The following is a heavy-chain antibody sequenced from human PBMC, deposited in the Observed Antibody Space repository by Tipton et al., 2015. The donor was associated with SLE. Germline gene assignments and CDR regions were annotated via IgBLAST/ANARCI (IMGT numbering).Heavy chain of an antibody. V-gene: IGHV4-34*01. Sequence: TLSLTCAVYGGSFSGYYWSWTRQPPGKGLEWIGEINHSGSTNYNPSLKSRVTISVDTFKNQFSLKLSSVTAADTAVYYCARGGRAPLRSSWSNAFDIWGQGTMVTVSS. J-gene: IGHJ3*02. CDR2: INHSGST. D-gene: IGHD6-13*01. CDR1: GGSFSGYY. CDR3: ARGGRAPLRSSWSNAFDI.